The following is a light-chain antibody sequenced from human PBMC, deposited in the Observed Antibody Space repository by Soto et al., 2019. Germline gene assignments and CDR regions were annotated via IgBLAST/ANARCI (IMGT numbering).Light chain of an antibody. CDR2: AAS. J-gene: IGKJ2*01. CDR3: LQDYNYPRT. CDR1: QDIRND. V-gene: IGKV1-6*01. Sequence: AIQMTQSPSSLSASVGDRVTITCRASQDIRNDLGWYQQKPGRAPKLLIYAASTLQTGVPSRFSGSGSGTHFTLTISSLQPEDFTTYTCLQDYNYPRTFGQGTKLEIK.